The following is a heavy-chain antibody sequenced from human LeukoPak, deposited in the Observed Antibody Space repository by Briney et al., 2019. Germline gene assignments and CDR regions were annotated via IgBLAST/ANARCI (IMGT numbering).Heavy chain of an antibody. D-gene: IGHD3-9*01. J-gene: IGHJ4*02. CDR1: GFAFHTYA. CDR3: AKFNFDWNPDY. CDR2: ISGYSTT. Sequence: GGSLRLSCAASGFAFHTYAMTWVRQAPGKGLEWVSVISGYSTTYYADSVKGRFTISGDNSKNTVNLQMNSLRAEDTAIYYCAKFNFDWNPDYWGQGTLVTVSS. V-gene: IGHV3-23*01.